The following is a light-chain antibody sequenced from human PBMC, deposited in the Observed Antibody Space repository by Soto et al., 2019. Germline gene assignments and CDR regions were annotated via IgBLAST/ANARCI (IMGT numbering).Light chain of an antibody. Sequence: IVLTQPPGTLALSAGEGATLSCRASQSVSSNNLVWYQQKPGQAPRLLIYGASYRAAGIPDRFSGSGSGTDFTLTISRLEPEDFALYYCQQYGSSPWTFGQGTKVDIK. CDR2: GAS. J-gene: IGKJ1*01. CDR3: QQYGSSPWT. V-gene: IGKV3-20*01. CDR1: QSVSSNN.